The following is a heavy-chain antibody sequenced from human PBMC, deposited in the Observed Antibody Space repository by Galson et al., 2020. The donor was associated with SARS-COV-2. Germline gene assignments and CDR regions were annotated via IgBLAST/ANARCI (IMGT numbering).Heavy chain of an antibody. J-gene: IGHJ6*02. Sequence: ASVKVSCQASGYMFTGYYLHWVRQAPGQGLEWMGWINPKSGDTNYAQKFQGRVTMTRDTSISSAYMELSRLDSDDTAVYYCAARDYGDYNANYYYYNFDVWGQGTTVTVS. V-gene: IGHV1-2*02. CDR1: GYMFTGYY. CDR3: AARDYGDYNANYYYYNFDV. CDR2: INPKSGDT. D-gene: IGHD4-17*01.